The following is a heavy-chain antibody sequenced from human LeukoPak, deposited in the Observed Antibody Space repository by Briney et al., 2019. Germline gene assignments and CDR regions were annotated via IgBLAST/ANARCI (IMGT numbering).Heavy chain of an antibody. J-gene: IGHJ5*02. CDR3: ARDIGYCSGGSCYGNWFDP. D-gene: IGHD2-15*01. CDR1: GYTFNDYP. Sequence: GASVKVACKTSGYTFNDYPIHWVRQAPGQGLEWVGWMNPNSGNSGSDQKFQGTVTMTRNTSISTAYMELSSLRSEDTAVYYCARDIGYCSGGSCYGNWFDPWGQGTLVTVSS. V-gene: IGHV1-8*02. CDR2: MNPNSGNS.